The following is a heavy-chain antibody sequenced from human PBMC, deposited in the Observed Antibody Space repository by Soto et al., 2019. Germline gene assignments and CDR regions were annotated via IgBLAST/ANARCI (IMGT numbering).Heavy chain of an antibody. D-gene: IGHD3-16*01. CDR1: GLTFSHNY. V-gene: IGHV3-53*01. Sequence: LRLSCVASGLTFSHNYMAWVRQAPEMGLEWVSILYTEGTTYYADSVKGRFTISRDSSKNTLFLQMDSLRAEDTAVYYCVRPRPSGENYGMDVWGQGTTVTVSS. J-gene: IGHJ6*02. CDR3: VRPRPSGENYGMDV. CDR2: LYTEGTT.